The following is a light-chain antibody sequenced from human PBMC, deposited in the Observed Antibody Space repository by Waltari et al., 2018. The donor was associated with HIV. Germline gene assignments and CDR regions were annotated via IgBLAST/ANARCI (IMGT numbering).Light chain of an antibody. V-gene: IGKV3D-7*01. J-gene: IGKJ2*01. CDR3: QQEYNLQYT. Sequence: PGERVTPSCRASQSVRSSFLNWYQQKPGQAPRLLIYGASTRATSIPARFSGSGSGTDFTLTISSVQPEDFAVHFCQQEYNLQYTFGQGTKLEIK. CDR1: QSVRSSF. CDR2: GAS.